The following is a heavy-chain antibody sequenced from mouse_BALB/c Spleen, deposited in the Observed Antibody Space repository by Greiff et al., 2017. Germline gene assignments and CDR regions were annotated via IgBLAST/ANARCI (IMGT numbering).Heavy chain of an antibody. CDR1: GYTFTSYW. CDR3: TGSSYWYFDV. D-gene: IGHD1-1*01. CDR2: IYPSDSYT. J-gene: IGHJ1*01. V-gene: IGHV1-69*02. Sequence: QVQLQQPGAELVRPGASVKLSCKASGYTFTSYWINWVKQRPGQGLEWIGNIYPSDSYTNYNQKFKDKATLTVDKSSSTAYMQLSSPTSEDSAVYYCTGSSYWYFDVWGAGTTVTVSS.